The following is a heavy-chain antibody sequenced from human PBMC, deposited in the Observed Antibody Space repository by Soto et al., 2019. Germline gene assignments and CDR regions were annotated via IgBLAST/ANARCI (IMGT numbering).Heavy chain of an antibody. V-gene: IGHV4-31*03. D-gene: IGHD5-18*01. CDR3: ARGGGYSYAGYFDL. CDR1: GGSISSGGYY. CDR2: IYYSGST. J-gene: IGHJ2*01. Sequence: QVQLQESGPGLVKPSQTLSLTCTVSGGSISSGGYYWSWIRQHPGKGLEWIGYIYYSGSTYYDTSLQSRVTISVDNSKNQVSMKLSSGTAADTAVDYCARGGGYSYAGYFDLWGRGTLVTVFS.